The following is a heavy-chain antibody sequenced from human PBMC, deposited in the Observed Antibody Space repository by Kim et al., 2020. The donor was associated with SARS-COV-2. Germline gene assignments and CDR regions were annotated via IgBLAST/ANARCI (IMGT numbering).Heavy chain of an antibody. D-gene: IGHD5-18*01. J-gene: IGHJ2*01. CDR1: GGSISSSSYY. CDR2: IYYSGST. Sequence: SETLSLTCTVSGGSISSSSYYWGWIRQPPGKGMEWIGSIYYSGSTYYNPSLKSRVTISVDTSKNQFSLKLSSVTAADTAVYYCASAKDTAMVPHLWGRGTLVTVSS. CDR3: ASAKDTAMVPHL. V-gene: IGHV4-39*01.